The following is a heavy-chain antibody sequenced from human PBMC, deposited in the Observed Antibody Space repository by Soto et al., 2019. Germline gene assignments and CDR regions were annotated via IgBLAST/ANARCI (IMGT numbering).Heavy chain of an antibody. V-gene: IGHV1-46*01. CDR2: INPRGGST. D-gene: IGHD2-21*02. CDR1: GYTYTSCY. CDR3: ARGGRHIVVVTAIRSPFDD. J-gene: IGHJ4*02. Sequence: GSSVKVSCKASGYTYTSCYMHWARQASGRGLVWVGMINPRGGSTSYAQKFQGRVTMTRDTSTSTVYMELSSLRSEDTAVYYCARGGRHIVVVTAIRSPFDDWGQGTQVTVSS.